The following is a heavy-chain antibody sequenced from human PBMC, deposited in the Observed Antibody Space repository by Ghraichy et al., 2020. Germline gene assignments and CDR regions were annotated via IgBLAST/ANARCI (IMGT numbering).Heavy chain of an antibody. Sequence: GGSLRLSCAVSGLTFSSHWMHWVRQAPGKGLEWVSRINRDGSSTDYAHSVKGRFTISRDNAKDTLYLQMNRLRVEDMAVYYCATYSSSWTYFDYWGQGTLVTVSS. V-gene: IGHV3-74*01. CDR3: ATYSSSWTYFDY. CDR2: INRDGSST. CDR1: GLTFSSHW. J-gene: IGHJ4*02. D-gene: IGHD6-13*01.